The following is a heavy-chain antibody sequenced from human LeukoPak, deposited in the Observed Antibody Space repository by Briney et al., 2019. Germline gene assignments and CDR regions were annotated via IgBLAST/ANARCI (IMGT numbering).Heavy chain of an antibody. CDR2: IYTSGST. J-gene: IGHJ5*02. CDR1: GGSISSYY. CDR3: ARYSGITSFGVVRPRNWLAP. V-gene: IGHV4-4*07. D-gene: IGHD3-3*01. Sequence: PSETLSLTCTVSGGSISSYYWSWIRQPAGKGLEWIGRIYTSGSTNYNPSLKSRVTISVDTSTNQFYLNLSSVTAADTAVYYCARYSGITSFGVVRPRNWLAPWGHGTLVTVSS.